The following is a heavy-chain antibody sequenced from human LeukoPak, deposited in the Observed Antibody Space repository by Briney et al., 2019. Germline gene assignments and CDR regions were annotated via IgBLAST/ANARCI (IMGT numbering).Heavy chain of an antibody. CDR2: ITGSGGST. CDR1: GFTFSSYG. D-gene: IGHD3-10*01. V-gene: IGHV3-23*01. CDR3: AKDRDTMVRGVIGFDY. Sequence: LTGGSLRLSCAASGFTFSSYGMHWVRQAPGKGLEWVSGITGSGGSTYYADSVKGRFTISRDNSKNTLYLQMNSLRAEDTAVYYCAKDRDTMVRGVIGFDYWGQGTLVTVSS. J-gene: IGHJ4*02.